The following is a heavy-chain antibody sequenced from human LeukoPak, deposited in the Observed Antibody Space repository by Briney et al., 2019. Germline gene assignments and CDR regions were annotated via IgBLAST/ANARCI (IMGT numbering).Heavy chain of an antibody. D-gene: IGHD5-24*01. CDR3: AREGGMATTSPLDY. CDR2: IYHSGNT. Sequence: SETLSLTCAVSGGSISSNNWWNWVRQPPGKGLEWIGEIYHSGNTNYNPSLKSRVTISVDTSKNQFSLKLSSVTAADTAVYYCAREGGMATTSPLDYWGQGTLVTVSS. CDR1: GGSISSNNW. J-gene: IGHJ4*02. V-gene: IGHV4-4*02.